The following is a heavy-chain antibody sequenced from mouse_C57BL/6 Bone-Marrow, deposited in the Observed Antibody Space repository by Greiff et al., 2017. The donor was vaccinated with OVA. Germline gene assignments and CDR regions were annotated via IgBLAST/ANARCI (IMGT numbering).Heavy chain of an antibody. V-gene: IGHV1-82*01. CDR2: IYPGDGDT. CDR3: AREGYDGRSDY. D-gene: IGHD1-1*01. Sequence: QVQLQQSGPELVKPGASVKISCKASGYAFSSSWMNWVKQRPGQGLEWIGRIYPGDGDTNYNGKFKGKATLTADKSSSTASMQLSSLTYEDSAVYSCAREGYDGRSDYWGQGTPLTVSS. J-gene: IGHJ2*01. CDR1: GYAFSSSW.